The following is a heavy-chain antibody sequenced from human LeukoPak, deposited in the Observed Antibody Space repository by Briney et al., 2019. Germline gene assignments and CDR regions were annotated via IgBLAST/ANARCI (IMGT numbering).Heavy chain of an antibody. D-gene: IGHD3-3*01. J-gene: IGHJ5*02. CDR2: VNPSGGVT. V-gene: IGHV1-46*01. CDR1: GYTFTSYS. CDR3: ARDLRGTIFGYRFDP. Sequence: ASVKASCKASGYTFTSYSMHWVRQAPGQGLEWMGIVNPSGGVTSYAQKFRGRVTMTRDTSTSTVYMELSSLRSEDTAVYYCARDLRGTIFGYRFDPWGQGTLVTVSS.